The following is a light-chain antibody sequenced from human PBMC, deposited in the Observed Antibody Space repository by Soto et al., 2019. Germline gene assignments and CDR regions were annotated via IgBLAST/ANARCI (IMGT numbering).Light chain of an antibody. J-gene: IGKJ2*01. Sequence: DIQMTQSPSSLSASVGDRVTITCRASQTINTYLNWYQQKPGKAPSLLIYSASSLQGGVSSRFSGSGSGTDFTLTISSLQPEDFATYYCQQSFNTPYTFGQGTKLEIK. CDR2: SAS. V-gene: IGKV1-39*01. CDR3: QQSFNTPYT. CDR1: QTINTY.